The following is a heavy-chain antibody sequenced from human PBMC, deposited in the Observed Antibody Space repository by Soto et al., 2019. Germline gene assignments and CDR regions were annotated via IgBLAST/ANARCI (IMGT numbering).Heavy chain of an antibody. Sequence: SETLSLTCAVYGGSFSGYYWSWIRQPPGKGLEWIGEINHSGSTNYNPSLKSRVTISVDTSKNQFSLRLSSVTAADTAVYYCARGPFNSSGWKAHRKGWFDPWGQGTLVTVSS. J-gene: IGHJ5*02. D-gene: IGHD6-19*01. CDR3: ARGPFNSSGWKAHRKGWFDP. CDR1: GGSFSGYY. V-gene: IGHV4-34*01. CDR2: INHSGST.